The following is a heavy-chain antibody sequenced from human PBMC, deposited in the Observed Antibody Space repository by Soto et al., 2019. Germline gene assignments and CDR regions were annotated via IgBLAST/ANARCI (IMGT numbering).Heavy chain of an antibody. CDR1: GFTFSSYS. CDR2: ISSSSSYI. CDR3: AIDKRSSGWYEDY. J-gene: IGHJ4*02. D-gene: IGHD6-19*01. V-gene: IGHV3-21*01. Sequence: EVQLVESGGGLVKPGGSLRLSCAASGFTFSSYSMNWVRQAPGKGLEWVSSISSSSSYIYYADSVKGRFTISRDNAKNSLYLQMNSLRAEDTAVYYCAIDKRSSGWYEDYWGQGTLVTVSS.